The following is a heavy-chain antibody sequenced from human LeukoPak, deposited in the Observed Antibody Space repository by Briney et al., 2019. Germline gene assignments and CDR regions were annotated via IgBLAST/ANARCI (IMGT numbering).Heavy chain of an antibody. V-gene: IGHV4-61*02. CDR3: ARGLSNAWEVQAY. CDR2: IHTNGIT. Sequence: SETLSLTCTVSGGSISSGSYFWSWIRQPAGKGMEWIGRIHTNGITSYNPSLKSRVTISIDTSKNQFSLQLSSVTAADTAVYYCARGLSNAWEVQAYWGQGTLVTVSS. CDR1: GGSISSGSYF. J-gene: IGHJ4*02. D-gene: IGHD1-26*01.